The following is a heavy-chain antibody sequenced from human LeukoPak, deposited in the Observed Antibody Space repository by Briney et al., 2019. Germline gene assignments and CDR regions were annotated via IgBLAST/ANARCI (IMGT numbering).Heavy chain of an antibody. D-gene: IGHD3-10*01. CDR3: ARDPGEGWFDP. CDR1: GFTFSSYG. Sequence: GGSLRLSCAASGFTFSSYGMHWVRQAPGKGLEWVTVIWYDGSNKYYADSVKGRFTISRDNSKNTLYLQMNSLRAEDTAVYYCARDPGEGWFDPWGQGTLVTVPS. CDR2: IWYDGSNK. J-gene: IGHJ5*02. V-gene: IGHV3-33*01.